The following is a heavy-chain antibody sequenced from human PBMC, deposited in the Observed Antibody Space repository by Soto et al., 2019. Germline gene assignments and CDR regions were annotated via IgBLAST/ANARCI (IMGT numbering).Heavy chain of an antibody. V-gene: IGHV6-1*01. D-gene: IGHD6-13*01. Sequence: PSQTLSLTCVISGDSVSSKSGAWNWIRQSPSRGLEWLGRTYYRSKWYTDYGVTVKGRITINPDTSRNQFSLQLNSVTPEDTAVYYCAGRQAATGTALVLWGQGILVTVSS. CDR2: TYYRSKWYT. CDR3: AGRQAATGTALVL. CDR1: GDSVSSKSGA. J-gene: IGHJ4*02.